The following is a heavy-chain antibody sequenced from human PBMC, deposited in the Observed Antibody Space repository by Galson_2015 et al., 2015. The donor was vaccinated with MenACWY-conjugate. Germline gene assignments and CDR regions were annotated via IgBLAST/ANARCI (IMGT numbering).Heavy chain of an antibody. V-gene: IGHV3-30*18. D-gene: IGHD6-13*01. J-gene: IGHJ6*03. CDR2: ISYDGSNE. CDR1: GFTFRRFG. Sequence: SLRLSCAASGFTFRRFGMHWVRQAPGKGLEWMAVISYDGSNESYADSVKGRFTISRDNSKNTLYLQMNSLRADDTAGYYCAKDWSVPYSTISYYFYMDVWGKGTTVTVSS. CDR3: AKDWSVPYSTISYYFYMDV.